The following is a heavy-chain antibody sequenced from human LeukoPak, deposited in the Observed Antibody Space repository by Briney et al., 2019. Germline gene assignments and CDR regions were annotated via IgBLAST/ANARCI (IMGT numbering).Heavy chain of an antibody. Sequence: SETLSLTCAVHGGSFSDYSWSWIRQPPGKGREWVGDISHSGGTNYNPSLKSRVTMSVDTSNNQFSLKLKSVTAADTAVYYCARDGIAVFGVITGNYYYMDVWGNGTTVTVSS. CDR3: ARDGIAVFGVITGNYYYMDV. D-gene: IGHD3-3*01. CDR2: ISHSGGT. CDR1: GGSFSDYS. J-gene: IGHJ6*03. V-gene: IGHV4-34*01.